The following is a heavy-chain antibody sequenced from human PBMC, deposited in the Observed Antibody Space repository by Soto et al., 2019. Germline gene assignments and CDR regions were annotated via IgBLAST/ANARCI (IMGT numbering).Heavy chain of an antibody. D-gene: IGHD2-2*01. CDR2: IWYDGSNK. CDR3: ARAPLGPHQLLFAFDI. J-gene: IGHJ3*02. V-gene: IGHV3-33*01. Sequence: VQLVESGGGVVQPGRSLRLSCAASGFTFSSYGMHWVRQAPGKGLEWVAVIWYDGSNKYYADSVKGRFTISRDNSKNTLYLQMNSLRAEDTAVYYCARAPLGPHQLLFAFDIWGQGTMVTVSS. CDR1: GFTFSSYG.